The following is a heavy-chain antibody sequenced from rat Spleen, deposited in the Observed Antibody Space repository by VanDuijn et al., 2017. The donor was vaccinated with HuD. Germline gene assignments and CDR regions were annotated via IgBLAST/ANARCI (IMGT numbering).Heavy chain of an antibody. CDR1: GFTFSHYG. CDR2: ITNASGGT. J-gene: IGHJ2*01. Sequence: EVQLVVSGGGLVQPGRSLKLTCAASGFTFSHYGMAWVRQAPTKGLEWVASITNASGGTHYPDSVKGRFTISRDIAKSTLYLQMDSLRSEDTATYYCVRHRDYYNSYVYAFDYWGQGVMVTVSS. D-gene: IGHD1-2*01. V-gene: IGHV5-29*01. CDR3: VRHRDYYNSYVYAFDY.